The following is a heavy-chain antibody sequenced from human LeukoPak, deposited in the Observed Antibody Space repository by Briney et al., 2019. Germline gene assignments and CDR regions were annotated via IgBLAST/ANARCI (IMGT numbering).Heavy chain of an antibody. CDR3: AVSPYYDSHARA. V-gene: IGHV4-34*01. Sequence: SETLSLTCAVYGGSFSGYYWSWIRQPPGKGLEWIGEINHSGSTNYNPSLKSRVTISVDTSKNQFSLKLSSVTAADTAVYYCAVSPYYDSHARAWGQGTMVTVSS. J-gene: IGHJ3*01. CDR2: INHSGST. D-gene: IGHD3-22*01. CDR1: GGSFSGYY.